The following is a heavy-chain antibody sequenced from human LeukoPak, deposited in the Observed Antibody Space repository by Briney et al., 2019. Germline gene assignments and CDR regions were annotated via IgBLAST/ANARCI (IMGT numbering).Heavy chain of an antibody. Sequence: GGSLRLSCVASGFTFSSYGMHWVRQAPGKGLEWVAVISYDGSNKYYADSVKGRFTISRDNSKNTLYLQMNSLRAEDTAVYYCAKDGVTWGVTHFDCWGQGTLVTVSS. D-gene: IGHD3-16*01. CDR3: AKDGVTWGVTHFDC. V-gene: IGHV3-30*18. J-gene: IGHJ4*02. CDR1: GFTFSSYG. CDR2: ISYDGSNK.